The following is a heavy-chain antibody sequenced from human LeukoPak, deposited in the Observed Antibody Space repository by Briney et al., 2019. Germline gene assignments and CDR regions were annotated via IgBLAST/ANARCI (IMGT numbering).Heavy chain of an antibody. CDR3: AREGIGSDAFDI. V-gene: IGHV3-53*04. CDR1: RFTVSSNY. D-gene: IGHD6-25*01. CDR2: IYSGGST. Sequence: GGSLRLSCAASRFTVSSNYMSWVRQAPGKGLEWVSVIYSGGSTYYADSVKGRFTISRHNSKNTLYLQMNSLRAEDTAVYYRAREGIGSDAFDIWGQGTMVTVSS. J-gene: IGHJ3*02.